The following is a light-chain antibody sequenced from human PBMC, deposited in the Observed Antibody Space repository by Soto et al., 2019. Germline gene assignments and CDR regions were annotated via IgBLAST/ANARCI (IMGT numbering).Light chain of an antibody. Sequence: QSALTQPPSASGSPEQPVTISRTGTSGDVGGFNHVSWFQRHPGQAPKLLIYEVTRRPSGAPNPVSGSKSGNTASLTVSGLRAEGEAGYCCLSSTNSWTYVFGAGTKLTVL. V-gene: IGLV2-8*01. J-gene: IGLJ1*01. CDR2: EVT. CDR3: LSSTNSWTYV. CDR1: SGDVGGFNH.